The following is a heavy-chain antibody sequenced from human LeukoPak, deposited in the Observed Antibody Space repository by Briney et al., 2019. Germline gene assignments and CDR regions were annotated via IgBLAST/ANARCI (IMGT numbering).Heavy chain of an antibody. CDR2: INAGNGNT. D-gene: IGHD5-12*01. Sequence: ASVKVSCKASGYTFTSYAMHWVRQAPGQRLEWMGWINAGNGNTKYSQEFQGRVTITRDTSASTAYMELSSLRSEDMAVYYCARTNGYSGYAGGDAFDIWGQGTMVTVSS. CDR3: ARTNGYSGYAGGDAFDI. CDR1: GYTFTSYA. J-gene: IGHJ3*02. V-gene: IGHV1-3*03.